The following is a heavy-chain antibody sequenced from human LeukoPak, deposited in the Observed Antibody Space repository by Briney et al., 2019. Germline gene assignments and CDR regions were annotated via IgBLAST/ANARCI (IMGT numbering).Heavy chain of an antibody. D-gene: IGHD4-17*01. CDR2: IYYIVST. V-gene: IGHV4-59*01. CDR1: GGSISSYY. Sequence: SETLSLTCTVSGGSISSYYWSWIRQPPGKGLEWSGYIYYIVSTNYNPSLKSRVTISVDTSKNQFSLKLSSVTAADTAVYYCARVRGAGGDYFFDYWGQGTLVTVSS. J-gene: IGHJ4*02. CDR3: ARVRGAGGDYFFDY.